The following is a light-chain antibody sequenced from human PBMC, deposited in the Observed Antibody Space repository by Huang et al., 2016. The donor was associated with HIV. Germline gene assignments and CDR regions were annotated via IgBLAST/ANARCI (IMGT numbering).Light chain of an antibody. CDR1: QIVSSH. CDR3: QQYNDFRST. Sequence: ETVMTQSPVTLSVSPGGRASLSCRASQIVSSHLAWYQQKPGQAPRLLIYAASTRATGVPARFICSGAGTDFTLTISTLQSEDSAVYYCQQYNDFRSTFGRGTRVEIK. J-gene: IGKJ3*01. V-gene: IGKV3-15*01. CDR2: AAS.